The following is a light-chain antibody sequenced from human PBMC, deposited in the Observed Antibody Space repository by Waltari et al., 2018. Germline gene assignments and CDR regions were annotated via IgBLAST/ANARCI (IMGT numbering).Light chain of an antibody. CDR1: QSVSSY. V-gene: IGKV3-11*01. CDR2: DAS. CDR3: QQRSNWPGT. Sequence: EIVLTQSPATLSLSPGERATLSCRASQSVSSYLAWYQQKTGQSPRLLIYDASNRATGIPARVSGSGSGTDFTLTISSLEPEDFAVYYCQQRSNWPGTFGQGTKVEIK. J-gene: IGKJ1*01.